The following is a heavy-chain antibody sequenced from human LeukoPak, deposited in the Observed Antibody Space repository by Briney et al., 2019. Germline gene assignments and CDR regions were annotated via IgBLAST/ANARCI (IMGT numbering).Heavy chain of an antibody. J-gene: IGHJ4*02. D-gene: IGHD1-1*01. CDR2: IYDRGSRT. V-gene: IGHV3-23*01. CDR3: AHRTGFDY. Sequence: GGSLRLSCTASGFTFSSFEMSWVRQAPGKGLEWVSTIYDRGSRTYCADSVKGRFTISRDNSRNTLYLQMNSLRAEDTAIYYCAHRTGFDYWGQGTLVTVSS. CDR1: GFTFSSFE.